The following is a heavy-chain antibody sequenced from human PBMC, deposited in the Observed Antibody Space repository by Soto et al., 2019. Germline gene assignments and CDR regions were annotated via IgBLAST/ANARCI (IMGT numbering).Heavy chain of an antibody. Sequence: PGRSLRLSCAASGFICSSYDMSWVRQAPGKGLEWVSTILVDGRTFYVDSVKGRFTISRDSSKNTVYLQMNSLTAGDTALYYCAKATATGGGAFDIFCQGTMLTVSS. CDR1: GFICSSYD. CDR2: ILVDGRT. CDR3: AKATATGGGAFDI. D-gene: IGHD2-8*02. J-gene: IGHJ3*02. V-gene: IGHV3-23*01.